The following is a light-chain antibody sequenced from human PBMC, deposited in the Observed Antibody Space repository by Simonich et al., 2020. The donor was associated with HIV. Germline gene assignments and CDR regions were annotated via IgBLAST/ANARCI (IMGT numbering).Light chain of an antibody. CDR2: DNK. Sequence: QSVLTQPPSVSAAPGQKVTISCSGSSSNIGNNYVSWYQQFPGTAPKLLIYDNKKRPAGIPDRFSGSKSGTSATLGITGLQTGDEADYYCGTWDSSLSADWVFGGGTKLTVL. CDR1: SSNIGNNY. J-gene: IGLJ3*02. CDR3: GTWDSSLSADWV. V-gene: IGLV1-51*01.